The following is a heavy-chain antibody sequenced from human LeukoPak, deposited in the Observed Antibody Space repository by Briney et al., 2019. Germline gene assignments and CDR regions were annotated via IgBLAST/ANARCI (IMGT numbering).Heavy chain of an antibody. Sequence: GGSLRLSCAASGFTFSSYWMKWVRQAPGKGLVWVSSIMSDGSGTTYADSVKGRFTISRDNAKNTLYLQMNSLGDEDTAVYYCARETSYRFDPWGQGTLVIVSS. J-gene: IGHJ5*02. V-gene: IGHV3-74*01. CDR3: ARETSYRFDP. CDR1: GFTFSSYW. CDR2: IMSDGSGT.